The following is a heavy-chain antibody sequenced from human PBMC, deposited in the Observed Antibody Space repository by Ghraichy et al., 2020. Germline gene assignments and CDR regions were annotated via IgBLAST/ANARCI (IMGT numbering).Heavy chain of an antibody. CDR3: AREYYYGSGRNFDY. CDR2: ISYDGSNK. D-gene: IGHD3-10*01. CDR1: GFTFSSYA. J-gene: IGHJ4*02. V-gene: IGHV3-30*04. Sequence: GGSLRLSCAASGFTFSSYAMHWVRQAPGKGLEWVAVISYDGSNKYYADSVKGRFTISRDNSKNTLYLQMNSLRAEDTAVYYCAREYYYGSGRNFDYWGQGTLVTVSS.